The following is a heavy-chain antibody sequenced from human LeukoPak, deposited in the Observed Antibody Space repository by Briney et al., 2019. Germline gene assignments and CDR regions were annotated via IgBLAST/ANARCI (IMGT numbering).Heavy chain of an antibody. J-gene: IGHJ5*02. CDR1: GFTFANFG. V-gene: IGHV3-23*01. CDR2: IEASDVNT. D-gene: IGHD6-19*01. Sequence: AGGSLRLSCAASGFTFANFGMSWVRQAPGKGLEWVSCIEASDVNTYYADSVKGRFTISRDNSKNTLYLQMSSLRAEDTAVYYCAKGSGSGWYGWFDPWGQGTLVTVSS. CDR3: AKGSGSGWYGWFDP.